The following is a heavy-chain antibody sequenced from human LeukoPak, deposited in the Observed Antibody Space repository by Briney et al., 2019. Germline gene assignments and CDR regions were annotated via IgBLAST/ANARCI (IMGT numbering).Heavy chain of an antibody. J-gene: IGHJ4*02. D-gene: IGHD4-17*01. V-gene: IGHV4-34*01. CDR3: ARGRGAYGDRRGIDY. CDR2: INHSGST. CDR1: GGSFSGYY. Sequence: MPSETLSLTCAVYGGSFSGYYWSWIRQPPGKGREWIGEINHSGSTNYNPSLKSRVTISVDTSKNQFSLKLSSVTAADTAVYYCARGRGAYGDRRGIDYWGQGTLVTVSS.